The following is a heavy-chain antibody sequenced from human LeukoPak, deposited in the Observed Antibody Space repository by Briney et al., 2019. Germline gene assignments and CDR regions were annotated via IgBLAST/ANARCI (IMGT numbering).Heavy chain of an antibody. J-gene: IGHJ4*02. CDR1: GFTFSSYT. Sequence: GGSLRLSCAASGFTFSSYTMSWVRQAPGKGLEWVSTITTSDGNAYYADSVKGRFTVSRDNSKNTLFLQMNSLRAEDTAVYYCAKDGGLWVSAHWGDSWGRGTLVTVSS. CDR2: ITTSDGNA. CDR3: AKDGGLWVSAHWGDS. D-gene: IGHD7-27*01. V-gene: IGHV3-23*01.